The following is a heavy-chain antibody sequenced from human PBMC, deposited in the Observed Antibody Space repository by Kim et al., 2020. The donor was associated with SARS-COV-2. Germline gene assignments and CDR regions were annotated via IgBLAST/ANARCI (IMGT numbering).Heavy chain of an antibody. V-gene: IGHV4-38-2*02. CDR3: ARAGNTTVRGNILVAMDV. Sequence: SETLSLTCTVSGYSISSGYYWGWIRQPPGKGLDWIGSIYHSGSTYYNPSLKSRVTISVDTSKNQFSLKLSSVTAADTAVYYCARAGNTTVRGNILVAMDV. CDR2: IYHSGST. D-gene: IGHD3-10*01. CDR1: GYSISSGYY. J-gene: IGHJ6*01.